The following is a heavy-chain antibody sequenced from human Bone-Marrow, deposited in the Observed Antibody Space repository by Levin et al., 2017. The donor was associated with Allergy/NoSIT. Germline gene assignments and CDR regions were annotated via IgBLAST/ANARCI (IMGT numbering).Heavy chain of an antibody. J-gene: IGHJ4*02. CDR2: ISYDGAET. D-gene: IGHD7-27*01. CDR3: AKDDLAYTTNWGEAIDY. V-gene: IGHV3-30*18. Sequence: QTGGSLRLSCVASGFTFTTYAMHWVRQAPGKGLEWVAVISYDGAETYYEDSLKGRFTISRDNSKNTLYLLINDVRPEDTATYFCAKDDLAYTTNWGEAIDYWGQGTLVTVSS. CDR1: GFTFTTYA.